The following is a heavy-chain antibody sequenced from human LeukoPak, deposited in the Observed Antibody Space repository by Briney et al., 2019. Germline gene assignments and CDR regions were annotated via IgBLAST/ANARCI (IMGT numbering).Heavy chain of an antibody. CDR1: GGSISSGSYY. CDR2: IYYSGST. Sequence: SETLSLTCTVSGGSISSGSYYWGWIRQPPGKGLEWIGSIYYSGSTNYKSSLKSRVTISVDTSKNQFSLKLSSVTAADTAVYYCARLTGYSSESWFDPWGQGTLVTVSS. CDR3: ARLTGYSSESWFDP. D-gene: IGHD3-9*01. J-gene: IGHJ5*02. V-gene: IGHV4-39*07.